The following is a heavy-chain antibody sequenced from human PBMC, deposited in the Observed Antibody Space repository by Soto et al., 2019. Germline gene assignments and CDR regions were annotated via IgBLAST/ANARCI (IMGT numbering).Heavy chain of an antibody. V-gene: IGHV1-46*03. CDR2: INLSADRT. CDR3: VRDPSSGYRSFDY. CDR1: GYIFTNYY. Sequence: ASVKISCKASGYIFTNYYIHWVRQAPGQGLEWMGIINLSADRTSYAQKFQGRFTVTMDTSTSTVYMELGSLRSEDTAVYYCVRDPSSGYRSFDYWGQGTLVTVSS. D-gene: IGHD3-22*01. J-gene: IGHJ4*02.